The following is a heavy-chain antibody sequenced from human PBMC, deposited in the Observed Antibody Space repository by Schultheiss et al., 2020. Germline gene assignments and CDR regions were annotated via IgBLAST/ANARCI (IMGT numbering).Heavy chain of an antibody. D-gene: IGHD4-17*01. CDR3: ARGLRRDSVRYYYYYYMDV. CDR2: ISGSGGST. V-gene: IGHV3-23*01. J-gene: IGHJ6*03. CDR1: GFTFSSYA. Sequence: GESLKISCAASGFTFSSYAMSWVRQAPGKGLEWVSAISGSGGSTSYADSVKGRFTISRDNAKNTLYLQMNSLRAEDTAVYYCARGLRRDSVRYYYYYYMDVWGKGTTVTVSS.